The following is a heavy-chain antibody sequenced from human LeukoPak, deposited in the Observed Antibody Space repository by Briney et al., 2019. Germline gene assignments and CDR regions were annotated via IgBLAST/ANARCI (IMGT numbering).Heavy chain of an antibody. J-gene: IGHJ4*02. CDR3: AGNSDFWSGYFAI. Sequence: PGGSLRLSCAASGFTFSSYWMSWVRQPAGKGLEWVANIKQDGSEKYYVDSVKGRFTISRDNAKNSMYLQMNSLRGEDTAVYYCAGNSDFWSGYFAIWGQGTVVTVSS. CDR1: GFTFSSYW. CDR2: IKQDGSEK. V-gene: IGHV3-7*01. D-gene: IGHD3-3*01.